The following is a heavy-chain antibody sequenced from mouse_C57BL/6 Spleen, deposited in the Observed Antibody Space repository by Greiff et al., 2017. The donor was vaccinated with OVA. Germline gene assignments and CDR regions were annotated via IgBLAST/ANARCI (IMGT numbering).Heavy chain of an antibody. CDR3: ARSDYGSRGYFDY. D-gene: IGHD1-1*01. CDR1: GYTFTSYW. Sequence: VQLQQPGAELVMPGASVKLSCKASGYTFTSYWMHWVKQRPGQGLEWIGEIDPSDSYTNYNQKFKGKSTLTVDKSSSTAYMQLSSLTSEDSAVYYCARSDYGSRGYFDYWGQGTTLTVSS. V-gene: IGHV1-69*01. J-gene: IGHJ2*01. CDR2: IDPSDSYT.